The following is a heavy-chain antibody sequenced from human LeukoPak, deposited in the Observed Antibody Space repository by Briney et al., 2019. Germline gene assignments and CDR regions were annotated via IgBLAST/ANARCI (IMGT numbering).Heavy chain of an antibody. CDR1: GGTFSSYA. V-gene: IGHV1-69*01. Sequence: GASVKVSFKASGGTFSSYAISWVRQAPGQGLEWMGGIIPIFGTANYAQKFQGRVTITADESTSTAYMELSSLRSEDTAVYYCARKYYCDSSAYYYDDAFDIWGQGTMVTVSS. D-gene: IGHD3-22*01. CDR2: IIPIFGTA. CDR3: ARKYYCDSSAYYYDDAFDI. J-gene: IGHJ3*02.